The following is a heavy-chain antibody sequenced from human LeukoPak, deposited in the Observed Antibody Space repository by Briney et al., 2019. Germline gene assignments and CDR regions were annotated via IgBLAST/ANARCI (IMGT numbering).Heavy chain of an antibody. D-gene: IGHD6-6*01. Sequence: PSETLSLTCTVSGGSISSSGSYWGWIRQPPGNGLEWIGSVYYSGNTYNPSLKSRVTISVDTSKNQFSLNLTSVNAADTAIYYCARVMAARRVDLNWFDPWGQGTLVTVSS. CDR3: ARVMAARRVDLNWFDP. CDR2: VYYSGNT. J-gene: IGHJ5*02. V-gene: IGHV4-39*07. CDR1: GGSISSSGSY.